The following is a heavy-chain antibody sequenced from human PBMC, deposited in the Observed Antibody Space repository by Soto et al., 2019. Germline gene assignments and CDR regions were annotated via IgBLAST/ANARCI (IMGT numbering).Heavy chain of an antibody. CDR1: GDTFTNYF. V-gene: IGHV1-46*01. CDR3: ARALTEFDF. Sequence: QVHLVQSGAEVKKPGASVKVSCKASGDTFTNYFLHWVRQAPGQGLEWVGIIHPKDGRTSYAQRFQGRVTMTRDASTNSVFLELISPRSEDTAMYYCARALTEFDFWGPGTLITVSS. CDR2: IHPKDGRT. J-gene: IGHJ4*02.